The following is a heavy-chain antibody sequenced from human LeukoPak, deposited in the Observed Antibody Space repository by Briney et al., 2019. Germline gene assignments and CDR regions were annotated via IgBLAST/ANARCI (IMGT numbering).Heavy chain of an antibody. CDR3: ARGRLRNSVTTVNWFDP. D-gene: IGHD4-17*01. J-gene: IGHJ5*02. Sequence: ASVKVSCKASGYIFTSYDINWVRQATGQGLEWLGWMNPNSGNTGYAQKFQGRVTMTRNTSISTAYMELSSLRSEDTAVYYCARGRLRNSVTTVNWFDPWGQGTLVTVSS. V-gene: IGHV1-8*01. CDR1: GYIFTSYD. CDR2: MNPNSGNT.